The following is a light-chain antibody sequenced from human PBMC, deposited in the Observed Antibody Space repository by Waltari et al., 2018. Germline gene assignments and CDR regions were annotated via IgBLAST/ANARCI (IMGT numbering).Light chain of an antibody. CDR1: QSVSSN. V-gene: IGKV3-15*01. J-gene: IGKJ2*02. CDR2: CAS. CDR3: QQYNNWPGT. Sequence: EVVRTQSRATLYVSPGERATLPRKASQSVSSNLAWYQLKPGEAPRRLIYCASTRAAGIPARFSGSGSGTEFTLTISSLQSEDFAVYYFQQYNNWPGTFGQGTKLEIK.